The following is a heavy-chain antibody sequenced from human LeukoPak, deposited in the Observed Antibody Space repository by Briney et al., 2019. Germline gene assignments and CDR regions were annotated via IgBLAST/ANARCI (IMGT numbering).Heavy chain of an antibody. CDR2: IYYSGST. D-gene: IGHD3-3*01. J-gene: IGHJ6*02. CDR3: ARRATYYDFWSGYYNYYGMDV. Sequence: PSETLSLTCTVSGGSISSYYWSWIRQPPGKGLEWIGYIYYSGSTNYNPSLKSRVTISVDTSKNQFSLKLSSVTAADTAVYYCARRATYYDFWSGYYNYYGMDVWGQGTKVTVSS. V-gene: IGHV4-59*08. CDR1: GGSISSYY.